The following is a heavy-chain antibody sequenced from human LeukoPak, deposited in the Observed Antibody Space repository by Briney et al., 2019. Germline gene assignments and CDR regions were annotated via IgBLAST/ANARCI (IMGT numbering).Heavy chain of an antibody. CDR1: GFTFSSYA. V-gene: IGHV3-64D*09. Sequence: PGGSLRLSCSASGFTFSSYAMHWVRQAPGQGLEYVSAISSNGGSTYYADSVKGRFTVSRDNSKNTLYLQMSSLRAEDTAVYYCVKITDTAMVIPSFYFDYWGQGTLVTVSS. J-gene: IGHJ4*02. CDR2: ISSNGGST. CDR3: VKITDTAMVIPSFYFDY. D-gene: IGHD5-18*01.